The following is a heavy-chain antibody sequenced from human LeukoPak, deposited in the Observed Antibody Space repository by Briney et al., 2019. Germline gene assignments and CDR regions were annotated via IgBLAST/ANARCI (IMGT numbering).Heavy chain of an antibody. V-gene: IGHV3-21*01. J-gene: IGHJ4*02. CDR3: ARDKKGYDILTGYYKAVYYFDY. D-gene: IGHD3-9*01. CDR2: ISSSSSYI. Sequence: GGSLRLSCAVSGFTFSSYSINWVRQAPGKGLEWVSSISSSSSYIYYADSVKGRFTISRDNARNSLYLQMNSLRAEDTAVYYCARDKKGYDILTGYYKAVYYFDYWGQGTLVTVSS. CDR1: GFTFSSYS.